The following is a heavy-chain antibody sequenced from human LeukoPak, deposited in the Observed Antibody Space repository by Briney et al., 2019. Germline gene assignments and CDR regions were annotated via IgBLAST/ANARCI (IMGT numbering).Heavy chain of an antibody. J-gene: IGHJ3*02. CDR2: IYYSGST. CDR3: AAGVDLWFGELVEAFDI. D-gene: IGHD3-10*01. Sequence: SQTLSLTCTVSGGSISSGDYYWSWIRQPPGKGLEWIGYIYYSGSTYYNPSLKSRVTISVDTSKNQFSLKLSSVTAADTAVYYCAAGVDLWFGELVEAFDIWGQGTMVTVSS. CDR1: GGSISSGDYY. V-gene: IGHV4-30-4*08.